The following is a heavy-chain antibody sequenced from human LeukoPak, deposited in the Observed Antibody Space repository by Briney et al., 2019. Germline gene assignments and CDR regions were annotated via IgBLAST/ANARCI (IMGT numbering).Heavy chain of an antibody. CDR3: ARARLGPDALDI. V-gene: IGHV4-59*01. CDR1: GGSISSYY. D-gene: IGHD6-19*01. J-gene: IGHJ3*02. CDR2: MYHSGRT. Sequence: SETLSLTCTVSGGSISSYYWSWIRQPPGKGLEWIGYMYHSGRTNYNPSLTGRITISVDTSKNQFSLKLSSVTAADTAVYYCARARLGPDALDIWGQGTMVTVSS.